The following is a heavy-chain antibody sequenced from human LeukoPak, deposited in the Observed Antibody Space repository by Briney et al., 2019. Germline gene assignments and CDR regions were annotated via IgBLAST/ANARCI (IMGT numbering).Heavy chain of an antibody. CDR2: ISSNGSTI. Sequence: GGSLRLSCAASGFTFSDYYMSWIRQAPGKGLEWVSYISSNGSTIYYADSVKGRFTISRDNAKNSLYLQMNSLRAEDTAVYYCASFWNYDSSGYDYFDYWSQGTLVTVSS. CDR3: ASFWNYDSSGYDYFDY. V-gene: IGHV3-11*01. D-gene: IGHD3-22*01. CDR1: GFTFSDYY. J-gene: IGHJ4*02.